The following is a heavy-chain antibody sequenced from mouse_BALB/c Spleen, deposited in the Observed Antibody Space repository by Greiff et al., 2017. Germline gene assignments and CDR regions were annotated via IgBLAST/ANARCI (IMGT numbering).Heavy chain of an antibody. CDR1: GYAFSSYW. V-gene: IGHV1-80*01. Sequence: QVQLQQSGAELVRPGSSVKISCKASGYAFSSYWMNWVQQRPGQGLEWIGQIYPGDGDTNYNGKFKGKATLTADKSSSTAYMQLSSLTSEDSAVYFCANYYGSSDWYFDVWGAGTTVTVSS. CDR3: ANYYGSSDWYFDV. D-gene: IGHD1-1*01. J-gene: IGHJ1*01. CDR2: IYPGDGDT.